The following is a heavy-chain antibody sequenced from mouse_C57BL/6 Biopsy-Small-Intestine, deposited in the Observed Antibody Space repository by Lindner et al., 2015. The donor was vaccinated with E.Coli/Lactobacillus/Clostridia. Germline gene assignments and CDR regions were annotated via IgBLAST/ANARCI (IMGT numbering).Heavy chain of an antibody. D-gene: IGHD6-2*01. CDR2: INPSSGSV. V-gene: IGHV1-55*01. CDR3: VRDRGGSRGESFFDN. CDR1: GYSFSSHH. J-gene: IGHJ3*01. Sequence: SVKVSCKASGYSFSSHHMNWVRQAPGQGLEWMGIINPSSGSVSPTKKFQGRLTMTSDTSTSTVYMELSSLTSEDTAVYYCVRDRGGSRGESFFDNWGQGTLVTVS.